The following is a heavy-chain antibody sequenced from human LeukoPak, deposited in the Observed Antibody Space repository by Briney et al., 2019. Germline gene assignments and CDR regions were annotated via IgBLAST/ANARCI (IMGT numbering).Heavy chain of an antibody. CDR3: ARGGAGTLEAVD. CDR1: GYTFTSSD. V-gene: IGHV1-8*01. D-gene: IGHD6-19*01. J-gene: IGHJ4*02. Sequence: ASVKVSCRASGYTFTSSDINWVRLATGQGLEWMGWMNPNSGDTGYAQKLQGRVTMTRDTSISTAYMELSSLTSDDTAVYYCARGGAGTLEAVDWGQGTLVTVSS. CDR2: MNPNSGDT.